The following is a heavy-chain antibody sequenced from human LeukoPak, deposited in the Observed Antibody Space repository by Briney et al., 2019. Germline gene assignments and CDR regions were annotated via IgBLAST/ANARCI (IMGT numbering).Heavy chain of an antibody. Sequence: GGSLRLSCAASGFTFSDYYMSWIRQAPGKGLEWVSYISSSGSTIYYADSVKGRFTISRDNAKNSLYLQMNSLRAEDTAVYYCARDAIPWRYCSSTSCYSGAFDIWGQGTMVTVSS. CDR1: GFTFSDYY. J-gene: IGHJ3*02. CDR2: ISSSGSTI. CDR3: ARDAIPWRYCSSTSCYSGAFDI. V-gene: IGHV3-11*01. D-gene: IGHD2-2*01.